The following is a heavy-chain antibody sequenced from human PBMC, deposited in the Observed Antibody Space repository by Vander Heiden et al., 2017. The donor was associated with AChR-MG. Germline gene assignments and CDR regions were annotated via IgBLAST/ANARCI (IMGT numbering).Heavy chain of an antibody. CDR1: GFTFSGSA. V-gene: IGHV3-73*01. Sequence: EVQLVESGGGLVQPGGSLNLSCAASGFTFSGSAMHWVRQASGKGLEWVGRIRGKANSYATAYAASVKGRVTISRDDSKNTAYLQMNSLKTEDTAVYYCTRHWGLNQEDCSSTSCYEVKAFDIWGQGTMVTVSS. D-gene: IGHD2-2*01. J-gene: IGHJ3*02. CDR3: TRHWGLNQEDCSSTSCYEVKAFDI. CDR2: IRGKANSYAT.